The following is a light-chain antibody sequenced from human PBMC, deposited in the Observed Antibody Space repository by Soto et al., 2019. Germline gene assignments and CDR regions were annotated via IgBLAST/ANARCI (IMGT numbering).Light chain of an antibody. CDR1: SRDIGFFNY. J-gene: IGLJ1*01. Sequence: QSALTQPASVSGSPGQSITISCTGTSRDIGFFNYVSWYQQFPGNAPKLIIFEVTNRPSGVSNRFSASKSGNTASLTISGLQAEDGADYYCSSYTTRNTYVFGTGTKVTVL. V-gene: IGLV2-14*01. CDR3: SSYTTRNTYV. CDR2: EVT.